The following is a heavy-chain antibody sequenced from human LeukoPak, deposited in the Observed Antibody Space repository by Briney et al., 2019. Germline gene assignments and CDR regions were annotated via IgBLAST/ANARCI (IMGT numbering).Heavy chain of an antibody. CDR3: ARVKVTAYAFDY. Sequence: KPSETLSLTCTVSGGSISSYYWSWIRQPPGKGLEWIGYIYYSGSTNYNPSLKSRVTMSVDTSKNQFSLKLSSVTAADTAVYYCARVKVTAYAFDYWGQGTLVTVSS. CDR2: IYYSGST. D-gene: IGHD2-21*02. J-gene: IGHJ4*02. V-gene: IGHV4-59*01. CDR1: GGSISSYY.